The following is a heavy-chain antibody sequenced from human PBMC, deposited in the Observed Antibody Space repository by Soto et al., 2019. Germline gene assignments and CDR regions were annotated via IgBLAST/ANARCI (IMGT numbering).Heavy chain of an antibody. D-gene: IGHD3-22*01. Sequence: GGSLRLSCAASGFTFSSHAASWVRQAPGKGPEWISSISGSGSTIYYADSVKGRFTISRDNSKNTLYLQMSSLRAEDTAVYYCAKVFYYYDSSGYYYFDYWGQGTLVTVSS. J-gene: IGHJ4*02. CDR2: ISGSGSTI. CDR3: AKVFYYYDSSGYYYFDY. CDR1: GFTFSSHA. V-gene: IGHV3-23*01.